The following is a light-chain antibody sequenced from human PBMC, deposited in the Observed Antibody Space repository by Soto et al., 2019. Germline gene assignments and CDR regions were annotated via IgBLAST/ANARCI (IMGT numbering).Light chain of an antibody. J-gene: IGKJ1*01. V-gene: IGKV1-5*01. CDR3: QQCFWHWT. CDR1: QSISSW. Sequence: DIPMAPSPSTPAGSVGGRVTITFRDSQSISSWLAWYQQKPGKAPKLLISDASTLESGVPSRFGGSGSGTEFTLSITSLQPDDFATYYCQQCFWHWTFGQGTKVDIK. CDR2: DAS.